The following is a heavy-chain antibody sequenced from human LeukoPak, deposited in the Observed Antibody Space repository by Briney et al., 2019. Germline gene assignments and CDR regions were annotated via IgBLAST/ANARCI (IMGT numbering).Heavy chain of an antibody. CDR2: INPNSGGT. V-gene: IGHV1-2*02. J-gene: IGHJ4*02. CDR3: ARDIKWELLIDY. Sequence: ASVNVSCKASGYTVTGYYMHWVRQAPGQWFEWMGLINPNSGGTNYAQKFQGRVTMTRDTSISTAYMELSRLRSDDTAVYYCARDIKWELLIDYWGQGTLVTASS. D-gene: IGHD1-26*01. CDR1: GYTVTGYY.